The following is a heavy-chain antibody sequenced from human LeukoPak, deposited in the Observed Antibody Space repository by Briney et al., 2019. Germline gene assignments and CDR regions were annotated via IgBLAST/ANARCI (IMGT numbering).Heavy chain of an antibody. CDR1: GFTFSSYT. V-gene: IGHV3-30*04. Sequence: GGALRLSCAASGFTFSSYTMHWVRQAPGKGLEWVAVISYDGSNKYYADSVKGRFTISRDNSKNTLYLQMNSLRAEDTAVYYCARDRRIVVVPAALVGAFDYWGQGTLVTVSS. CDR3: ARDRRIVVVPAALVGAFDY. D-gene: IGHD2-2*01. J-gene: IGHJ4*02. CDR2: ISYDGSNK.